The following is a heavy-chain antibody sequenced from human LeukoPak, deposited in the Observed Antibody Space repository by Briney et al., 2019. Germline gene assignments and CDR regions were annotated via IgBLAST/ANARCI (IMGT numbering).Heavy chain of an antibody. V-gene: IGHV4-59*08. D-gene: IGHD3-22*01. Sequence: PSETLSLTCTVADDSISSYYWTWIRQSPGKGLEWLAYMFFSGATTYNPSLRSRATVLVDTSKNQFSLKLSSVTAADTAVYYCARLPYYYDSHGFRDYHYYMDVWGKGTTVTVSS. J-gene: IGHJ6*03. CDR1: DDSISSYY. CDR3: ARLPYYYDSHGFRDYHYYMDV. CDR2: MFFSGAT.